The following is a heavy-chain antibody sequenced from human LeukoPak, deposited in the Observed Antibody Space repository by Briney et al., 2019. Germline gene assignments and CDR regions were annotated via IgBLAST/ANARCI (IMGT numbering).Heavy chain of an antibody. Sequence: GASVKVSCKASGYTFTSYTISWLRQAPGQGLEWVGWISPYTGNTNYAQKVQGRVTMTTDASTNSAYMELRSLRSDDTAMYYCARVMMTVVTAHAFEIWGLGTMVTVSS. CDR2: ISPYTGNT. D-gene: IGHD2-21*02. J-gene: IGHJ3*02. CDR3: ARVMMTVVTAHAFEI. CDR1: GYTFTSYT. V-gene: IGHV1-18*01.